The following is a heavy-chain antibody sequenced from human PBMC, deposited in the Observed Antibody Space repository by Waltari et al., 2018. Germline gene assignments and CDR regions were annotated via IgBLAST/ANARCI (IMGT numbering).Heavy chain of an antibody. Sequence: QVQLQQGGAGLLKPSETLSLTCPVHGGSFRGHFWTWIRQAPGQVLEWLGEIDHRGSTHYTPSFRSRLTLSVDTSKNQFSLQLNSVTPADTALYYCARERSRDFDWLPNVLDVWGLGTLVTVSS. CDR2: IDHRGST. V-gene: IGHV4-34*02. CDR3: ARERSRDFDWLPNVLDV. J-gene: IGHJ3*01. D-gene: IGHD3-9*01. CDR1: GGSFRGHF.